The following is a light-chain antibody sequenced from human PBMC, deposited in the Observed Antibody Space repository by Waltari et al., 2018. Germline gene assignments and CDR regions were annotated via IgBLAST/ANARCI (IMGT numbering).Light chain of an antibody. CDR2: GAS. Sequence: EIVLTQSPGTLSLSPGEGATLSCRASQSVSSSYLAWYQQKPGQAPRLLIEGASNRATDIPDRFTGSGSGTDFTLTINRLEPEDFAVYYCQQYGNSRGSFGQGTKLEIK. V-gene: IGKV3-20*01. CDR3: QQYGNSRGS. CDR1: QSVSSSY. J-gene: IGKJ2*03.